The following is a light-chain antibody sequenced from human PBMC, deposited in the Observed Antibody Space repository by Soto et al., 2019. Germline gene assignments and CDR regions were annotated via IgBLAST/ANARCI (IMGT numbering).Light chain of an antibody. CDR3: CSFAGSNNYV. CDR2: EVS. J-gene: IGLJ1*01. CDR1: SSDVGGYSY. Sequence: QSALTQPPSASGSPGQSVTISCTGTSSDVGGYSYVSWYQQHPGKAPKLMIYEVSKRPSGVPDRFSGSKSGNTASLTVSGLQAEDEADYYCCSFAGSNNYVFGTGTKVT. V-gene: IGLV2-8*01.